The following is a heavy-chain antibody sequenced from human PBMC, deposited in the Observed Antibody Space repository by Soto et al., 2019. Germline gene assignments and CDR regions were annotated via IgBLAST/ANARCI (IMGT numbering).Heavy chain of an antibody. D-gene: IGHD3-16*01. Sequence: QLSESGGGLVQPGGSLTLSCAASGFTLSYAMTWVRQPPGKGLECVSSMNGAATSTSYADSVKGRFTTSRDKARNTQYLEMKILRPEDTAVYFCARGGADHYDYGMDVWGQGTTVIVAS. CDR3: ARGGADHYDYGMDV. V-gene: IGHV3-23*05. CDR1: GFTLSYA. CDR2: MNGAATST. J-gene: IGHJ6*02.